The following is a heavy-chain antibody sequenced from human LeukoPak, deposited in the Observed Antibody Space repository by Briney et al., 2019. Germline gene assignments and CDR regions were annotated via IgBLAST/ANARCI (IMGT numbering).Heavy chain of an antibody. CDR1: GGSISSSSLY. D-gene: IGHD2-2*01. CDR2: VYYSGST. Sequence: SQTLSLTCTVSGGSISSSSLYWDWIRQPPGKGLEWIGTVYYSGSTYYNPSLKSRVTISVDTSKNQFSLKLSSVTAADTAVYYCARNASSLGAGAFDIWGQGTMVTVSS. J-gene: IGHJ3*02. V-gene: IGHV4-39*01. CDR3: ARNASSLGAGAFDI.